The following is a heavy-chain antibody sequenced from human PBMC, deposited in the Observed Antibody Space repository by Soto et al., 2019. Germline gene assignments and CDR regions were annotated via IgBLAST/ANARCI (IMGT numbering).Heavy chain of an antibody. Sequence: ASVNVSFKSSGYTFTSYGMSWVRRAPGQGLEWMGWISAYNGNTNYAQKLQGRVTMTTDTSTSTAYMELRSLRSDDTAVYYCARDLRRTYYDSSGPFDYWGQGTLVTVSS. D-gene: IGHD3-22*01. CDR2: ISAYNGNT. J-gene: IGHJ4*02. CDR3: ARDLRRTYYDSSGPFDY. CDR1: GYTFTSYG. V-gene: IGHV1-18*01.